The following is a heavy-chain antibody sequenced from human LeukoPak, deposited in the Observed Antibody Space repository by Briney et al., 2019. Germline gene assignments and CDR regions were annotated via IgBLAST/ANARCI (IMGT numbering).Heavy chain of an antibody. Sequence: GESLQISCQATGYSYTTYWIAWVRQLPGKGLEWMGIIYLSDSDTTYSPSFQGRVTISADRSISTAYLQWSSLKASDTAIYYCARRVYGDYSFHYWGQGTLVTVSS. CDR3: ARRVYGDYSFHY. V-gene: IGHV5-51*01. CDR2: IYLSDSDT. D-gene: IGHD4-17*01. CDR1: GYSYTTYW. J-gene: IGHJ4*02.